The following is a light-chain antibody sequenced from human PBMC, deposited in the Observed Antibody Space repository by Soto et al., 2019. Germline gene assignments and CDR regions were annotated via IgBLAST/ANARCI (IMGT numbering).Light chain of an antibody. CDR2: GAS. J-gene: IGKJ1*01. Sequence: EIVLTQSPGTLSLSPGERATLSCRASQSVSSYLAWYQQKPGQAPRLLIYGASNRATGIPARFSGSGSGTDFTLTISSLEPEDSAVCYCQQRADWWTFGQGTKVDIK. V-gene: IGKV3-11*01. CDR1: QSVSSY. CDR3: QQRADWWT.